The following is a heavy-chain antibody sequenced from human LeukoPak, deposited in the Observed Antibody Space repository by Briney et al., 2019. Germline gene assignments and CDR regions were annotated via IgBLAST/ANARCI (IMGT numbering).Heavy chain of an antibody. D-gene: IGHD2-8*01. V-gene: IGHV4-39*01. CDR1: GGSINSTTNY. CDR2: ISNRGNT. Sequence: PSETLSLTCTVSGGSINSTTNYWAWIRQPPGQGLEWIASISNRGNTYYNPSLKSRLTISIDTSKKQFSLKVTSVTAADTAVYYCARLEGVLLVYASYYFDFWGQGALVTVSS. J-gene: IGHJ4*02. CDR3: ARLEGVLLVYASYYFDF.